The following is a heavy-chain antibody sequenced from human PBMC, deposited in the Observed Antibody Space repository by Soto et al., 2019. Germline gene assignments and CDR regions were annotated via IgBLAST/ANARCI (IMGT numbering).Heavy chain of an antibody. Sequence: SETLSLTCTVSGFSISSSSYYWGWIRQPPGKGLEWIGSIYYSGSTYYNPSLKSRVTISVDTSKNQFSLKLSSVTAADTAVYYCARHTYYDFWSGYFTSFDYWGQGTLVTVSS. CDR1: GFSISSSSYY. V-gene: IGHV4-39*01. D-gene: IGHD3-3*01. CDR2: IYYSGST. CDR3: ARHTYYDFWSGYFTSFDY. J-gene: IGHJ4*02.